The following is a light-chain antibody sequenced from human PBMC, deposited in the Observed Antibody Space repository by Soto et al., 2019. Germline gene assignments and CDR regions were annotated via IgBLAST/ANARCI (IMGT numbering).Light chain of an antibody. Sequence: DIQMTQSPSTLSASVGDRVTITCRASQTVRRWLAWYQQKPGTAPNLLIYDVSTLERGVPSRFSGSGSGTEFTLTISSLQPDDFATYYCKHYNIFPWTFGQGTKVEI. V-gene: IGKV1-5*01. J-gene: IGKJ1*01. CDR3: KHYNIFPWT. CDR1: QTVRRW. CDR2: DVS.